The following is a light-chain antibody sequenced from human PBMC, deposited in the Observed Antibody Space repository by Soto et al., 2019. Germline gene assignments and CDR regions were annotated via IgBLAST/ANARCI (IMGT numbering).Light chain of an antibody. CDR1: ISDVGGYDY. CDR3: SSYTTSSTYV. J-gene: IGLJ1*01. V-gene: IGLV2-14*01. Sequence: QSVLTQPASGSGFPGQSITISCTGTISDVGGYDYVSWYQQHPGKAPKLVIYDVSNRPSGVSNRFSGSKSGNTASLTISGLQADDEADYYCSSYTTSSTYVFGTGTKVTVL. CDR2: DVS.